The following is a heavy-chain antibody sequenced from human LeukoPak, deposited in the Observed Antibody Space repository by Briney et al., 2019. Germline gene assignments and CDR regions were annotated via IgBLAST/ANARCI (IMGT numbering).Heavy chain of an antibody. Sequence: GGSLRLSCAASGFTFSSYAMHWVRQAPGKGLEWVAVISYDGSNKYYADSVKGRFTISRDNSKNTLYLQMSSLRAEDTAVYYCARGAYHSYYMDVWGKGTTVTVSS. CDR3: ARGAYHSYYMDV. CDR1: GFTFSSYA. CDR2: ISYDGSNK. J-gene: IGHJ6*03. V-gene: IGHV3-30-3*01.